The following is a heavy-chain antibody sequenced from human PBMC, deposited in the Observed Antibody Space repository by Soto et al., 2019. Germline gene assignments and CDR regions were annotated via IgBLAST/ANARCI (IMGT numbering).Heavy chain of an antibody. CDR2: IYPGDSDT. V-gene: IGHV5-51*01. Sequence: GEFLKISCKGSGYSFTIYWIGWVRQMPGKGLEWMGIIYPGDSDTRYSPSFQGQVTISADKSISTAYLQWSSLKASDTAMYYCAREHYGDSYYYGMDVWGQGTTVTVSS. CDR3: AREHYGDSYYYGMDV. J-gene: IGHJ6*02. CDR1: GYSFTIYW. D-gene: IGHD4-17*01.